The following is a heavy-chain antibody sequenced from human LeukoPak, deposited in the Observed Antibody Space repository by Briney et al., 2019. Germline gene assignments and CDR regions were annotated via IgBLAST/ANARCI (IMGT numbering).Heavy chain of an antibody. V-gene: IGHV1-2*02. J-gene: IGHJ6*02. CDR1: GYTFTGYY. CDR2: INPNSGGT. D-gene: IGHD5-12*01. Sequence: ASVKVSCKASGYTFTGYYMHWVRRAPGQGLEWMGWINPNSGGTNYAQKFQGRVTMTRDTSISTAYMELSRLRSDDTAVYYCASPGSGYKGTYYYYGMDVWGQGTTVTVSS. CDR3: ASPGSGYKGTYYYYGMDV.